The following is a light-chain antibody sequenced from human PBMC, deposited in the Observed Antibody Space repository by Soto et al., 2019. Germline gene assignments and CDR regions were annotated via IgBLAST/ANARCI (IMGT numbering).Light chain of an antibody. CDR1: NNDIGSDFNS. J-gene: IGLJ1*01. CDR2: EVT. Sequence: QSVLTQPASVSGSPGQSITISCTGTNNDIGSDFNSVSWYQQHPGKAPKLMIYEVTNRPSGVSSRFSGSKSGNTASLTISGLQAEDEADYYCSSYTVDVAPYVFGTATKVTVL. V-gene: IGLV2-14*01. CDR3: SSYTVDVAPYV.